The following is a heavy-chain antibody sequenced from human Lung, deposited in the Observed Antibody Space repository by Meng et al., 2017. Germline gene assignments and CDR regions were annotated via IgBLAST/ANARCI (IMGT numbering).Heavy chain of an antibody. D-gene: IGHD5-24*01. V-gene: IGHV4-34*01. CDR2: INHSGST. CDR1: GGSFSDYY. CDR3: ARGPATMAHDFDY. Sequence: QGQLQQWGVGLFKPSETLSLTCVVSGGSFSDYYWSWIRQPPGKGLEWIGEINHSGSTNYNPSLESRATISVDTSQNNLSLKLSSVTAADSAVYYCARGPATMAHDFDYWGQGTLVTVSS. J-gene: IGHJ4*02.